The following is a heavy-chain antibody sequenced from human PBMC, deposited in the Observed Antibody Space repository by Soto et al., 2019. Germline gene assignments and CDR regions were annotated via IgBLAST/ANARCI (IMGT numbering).Heavy chain of an antibody. CDR1: GFTFSSYA. Sequence: PGGSLRLSCAASGFTFSSYAMSWVRQAPGKGLEWVSAISGSGGSTYYADSVKGRFTISRDNSKNTLYLQMNSLRAEDTALFYCAKSLPPPYIVVVVAATAPSNYFDYWGQGTLVTVSS. CDR3: AKSLPPPYIVVVVAATAPSNYFDY. J-gene: IGHJ4*02. CDR2: ISGSGGST. V-gene: IGHV3-23*01. D-gene: IGHD2-15*01.